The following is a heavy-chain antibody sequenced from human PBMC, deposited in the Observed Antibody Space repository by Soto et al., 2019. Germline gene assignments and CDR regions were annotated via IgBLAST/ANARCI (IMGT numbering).Heavy chain of an antibody. CDR2: IYYSGST. Sequence: LSLTFTVSGGSISSSSYYWGWIRQPPGKGLEWIGSIYYSGSTYYNPSLKSRVTISVDTSKNTLYLQMNSLRAEDTAVYYCAKDSSSTVGWLDPWGQGTLVTVSS. J-gene: IGHJ5*02. CDR3: AKDSSSTVGWLDP. D-gene: IGHD2-2*01. CDR1: GGSISSSSYY. V-gene: IGHV4-39*02.